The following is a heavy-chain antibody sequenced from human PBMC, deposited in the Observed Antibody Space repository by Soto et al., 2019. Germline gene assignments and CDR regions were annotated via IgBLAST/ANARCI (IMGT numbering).Heavy chain of an antibody. CDR1: GGTFSSYA. CDR2: IIPIFGTA. CDR3: ARVSDDYGGNRVGWFDP. D-gene: IGHD4-17*01. V-gene: IGHV1-69*13. Sequence: ASVKVSCKASGGTFSSYAISWVRQAPGQGLEWMGGIIPIFGTANYAQKFQGRVTITADESTSTAYMELSSLRSEDTAVYYCARVSDDYGGNRVGWFDPWGQGTLVTVSS. J-gene: IGHJ5*02.